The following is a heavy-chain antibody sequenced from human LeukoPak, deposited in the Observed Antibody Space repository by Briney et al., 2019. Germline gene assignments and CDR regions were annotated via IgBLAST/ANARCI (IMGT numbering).Heavy chain of an antibody. D-gene: IGHD6-19*01. J-gene: IGHJ5*02. V-gene: IGHV5-51*01. CDR2: IYPGDSDT. CDR1: GYSFPRYW. Sequence: GDSLKIPCKGSGYSFPRYWIGGVRQMPGKGLGWMGIIYPGDSDTRYSPSFQGQVTISADKSISTAYLQWSSLKASDTAMYYCARHGSGWWFDPWGQGTLVTVSS. CDR3: ARHGSGWWFDP.